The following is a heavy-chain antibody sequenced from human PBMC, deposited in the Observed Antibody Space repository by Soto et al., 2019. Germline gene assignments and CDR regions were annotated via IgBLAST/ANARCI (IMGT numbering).Heavy chain of an antibody. D-gene: IGHD4-17*01. CDR3: ARFHMTTVTYDYYYGMDV. CDR1: RYTFTSYG. J-gene: IGHJ6*02. V-gene: IGHV1-18*01. Sequence: ASVEVSCKAARYTFTSYGISWVRQAPGQGLEWMGWISAYNGNTNYAQKLQGRVTMTTDTSTSTAYMELRSLRSDDTAVYYCARFHMTTVTYDYYYGMDVWGQGTTVTVSS. CDR2: ISAYNGNT.